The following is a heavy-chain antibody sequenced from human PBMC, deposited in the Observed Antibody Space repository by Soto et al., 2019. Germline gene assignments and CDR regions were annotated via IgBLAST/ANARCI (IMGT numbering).Heavy chain of an antibody. CDR3: ARDLIAGGQFPA. J-gene: IGHJ5*02. CDR1: GGTFSSYA. V-gene: IGHV1-69*05. D-gene: IGHD1-26*01. CDR2: IIPIFGTA. Sequence: SVKVSCKASGGTFSSYAISWVRQAPGQGLEWMGGIIPIFGTANYAQKFQGRVTMTRDTSTSTVYMELSSLRSEDTAVYYCARDLIAGGQFPAWGQGTLVTVSS.